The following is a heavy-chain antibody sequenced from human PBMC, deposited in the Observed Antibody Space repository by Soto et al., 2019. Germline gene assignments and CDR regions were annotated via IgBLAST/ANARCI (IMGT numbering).Heavy chain of an antibody. CDR3: ARATSSYRYYYYMDV. CDR2: IYYSGST. CDR1: GGSISSYY. J-gene: IGHJ6*03. D-gene: IGHD3-10*01. Sequence: SETLSLTCTVSGGSISSYYWSWIRQPPGKGLEWIGYIYYSGSTNYNPSLKSRVTISVDTSKNQFSLKLSSVTAADTAVYYCARATSSYRYYYYMDVWGKGTTVTVSS. V-gene: IGHV4-59*01.